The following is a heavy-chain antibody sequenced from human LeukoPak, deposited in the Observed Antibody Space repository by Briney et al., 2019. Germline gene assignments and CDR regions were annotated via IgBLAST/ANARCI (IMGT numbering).Heavy chain of an antibody. CDR2: ISGSGGRT. Sequence: HPGGSLRLSCAASGFTFSSYGMSWVRQAPGKGLEWVSTISGSGGRTYYADSVKGRFTISRDNSKSTLYLQMNSLRAEDTAVYYCARPLWFGELFVYTLDYWGQGTLVTVSS. J-gene: IGHJ4*02. D-gene: IGHD3-10*01. V-gene: IGHV3-23*01. CDR1: GFTFSSYG. CDR3: ARPLWFGELFVYTLDY.